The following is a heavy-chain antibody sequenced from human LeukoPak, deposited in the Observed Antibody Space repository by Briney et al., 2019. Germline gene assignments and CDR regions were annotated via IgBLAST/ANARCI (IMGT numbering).Heavy chain of an antibody. D-gene: IGHD3-3*01. J-gene: IGHJ3*02. Sequence: SETLSLTCAVYGGSFSGYYWSWIRQPPGKGLEWIGEINHSGSTNYNPSLKSRVTISVDTSKNQFSLKLSSVTAADTAVYYCATSTYYDFWSGYGSEAFDIWGQGTMVTVSS. CDR2: INHSGST. V-gene: IGHV4-34*01. CDR1: GGSFSGYY. CDR3: ATSTYYDFWSGYGSEAFDI.